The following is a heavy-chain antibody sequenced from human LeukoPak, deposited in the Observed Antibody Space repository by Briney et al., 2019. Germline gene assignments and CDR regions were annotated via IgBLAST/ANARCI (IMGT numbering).Heavy chain of an antibody. Sequence: GASVKVSCKASGYTFTSYGISWVRQAPGQGLEWMGWISAYNGNTNYAQKLQGRVTMTTDTSTSTAYMELRSLRSDDTAVYYCARSRAYCDILTGYPHLDAFDIWGQGTMVTVSS. J-gene: IGHJ3*02. CDR2: ISAYNGNT. V-gene: IGHV1-18*04. D-gene: IGHD3-9*01. CDR1: GYTFTSYG. CDR3: ARSRAYCDILTGYPHLDAFDI.